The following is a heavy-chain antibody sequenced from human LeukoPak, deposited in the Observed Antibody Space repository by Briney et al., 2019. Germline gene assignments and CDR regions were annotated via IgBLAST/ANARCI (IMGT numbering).Heavy chain of an antibody. CDR1: GGSISRYY. D-gene: IGHD4-11*01. Sequence: SETLSLTCTVSGGSISRYYWSWIRQPPGKGLEWIGDIHYSGSTNYNPSLKCRVTISVDTSKNQFSLNLSSVTAADTAVYYCARALQPLRVDYWGEGTLVTVSS. CDR2: IHYSGST. CDR3: ARALQPLRVDY. J-gene: IGHJ4*02. V-gene: IGHV4-59*01.